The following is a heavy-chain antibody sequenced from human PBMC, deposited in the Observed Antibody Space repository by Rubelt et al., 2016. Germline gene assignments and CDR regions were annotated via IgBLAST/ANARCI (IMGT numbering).Heavy chain of an antibody. CDR2: IYFNGGA. V-gene: IGHV4-39*01. Sequence: QLQLQESGPGLVKPSETLSLTCTVSGGSISSSSYHYRGWIRQPPGKGLEWIGSIYFNGGAYSNSSLNSRVPISLDTSKNQFSLMLTSVIAADTAVYDCAGRGVLGSADRDFDYWGKGTLVTVSS. CDR3: AGRGVLGSADRDFDY. D-gene: IGHD1-26*01. J-gene: IGHJ4*02. CDR1: GGSISSSSYHY.